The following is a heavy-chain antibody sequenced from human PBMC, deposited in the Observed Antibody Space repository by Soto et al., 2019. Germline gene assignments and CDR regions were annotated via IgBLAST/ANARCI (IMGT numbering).Heavy chain of an antibody. CDR3: ARDQVNSFSVWLLFSGPFDY. Sequence: GGSLRLSCAASGFTFSSYGMHWVRQAPGKGLEWVAVIWCDGSNKYYADSVKGRFTISRDNSKNTLYLQMNSLRAEDTAVYYCARDQVNSFSVWLLFSGPFDYWGQGT. V-gene: IGHV3-33*01. CDR2: IWCDGSNK. D-gene: IGHD6-19*01. CDR1: GFTFSSYG. J-gene: IGHJ4*02.